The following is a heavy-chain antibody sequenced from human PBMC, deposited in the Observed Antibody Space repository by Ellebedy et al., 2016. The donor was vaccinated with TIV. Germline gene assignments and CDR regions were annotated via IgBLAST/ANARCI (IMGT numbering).Heavy chain of an antibody. V-gene: IGHV4-61*01. CDR1: GGSVSSGRYY. D-gene: IGHD6-19*01. CDR3: ARMRGVAGPRWFDP. CDR2: VNQRRTT. Sequence: MPSETLSLTCTVSGGSVSSGRYYWSWIRQSPGRGLEWIGYVNQRRTTKYNSSLRSRVTISIDTSKNQFSLTVTSVTAADTAVYFCARMRGVAGPRWFDPWGPGTQVIVSS. J-gene: IGHJ5*02.